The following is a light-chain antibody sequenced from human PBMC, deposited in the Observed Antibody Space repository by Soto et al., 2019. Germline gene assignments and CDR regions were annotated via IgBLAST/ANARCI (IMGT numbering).Light chain of an antibody. J-gene: IGLJ7*01. CDR3: QSYDSKLSGVV. V-gene: IGLV1-44*01. Sequence: QSVLTQPPSASGTPGQRVTISCSGRSANIGTNFVCWYQHLPGTAPRLLIYSNTKRPSGVPDRFSGSKSATSASLAITGLQAEDEGDYYCQSYDSKLSGVVFGGGTQLTVL. CDR2: SNT. CDR1: SANIGTNF.